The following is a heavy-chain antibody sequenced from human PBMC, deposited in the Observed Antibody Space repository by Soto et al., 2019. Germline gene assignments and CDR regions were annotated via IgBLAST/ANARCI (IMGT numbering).Heavy chain of an antibody. CDR2: TSYDGSNN. CDR1: GFTFRSYV. D-gene: IGHD3-16*01. Sequence: QVQLVESGGGVVQPGTSPRLSCVGSGFTFRSYVIHWVRQAPGKGLEWVALTSYDGSNNFYGDSVKGRFTISRDNSRNTVELQMASLRLEDTALYYCARWGTTGGLDVWGQGTLVSVSS. J-gene: IGHJ4*02. V-gene: IGHV3-33*05. CDR3: ARWGTTGGLDV.